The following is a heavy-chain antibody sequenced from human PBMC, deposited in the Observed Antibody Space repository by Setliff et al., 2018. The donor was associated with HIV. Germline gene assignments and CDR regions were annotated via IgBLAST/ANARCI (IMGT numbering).Heavy chain of an antibody. J-gene: IGHJ6*03. V-gene: IGHV3-30*04. CDR1: GFTFSNYA. CDR3: AREGTVRYGYYYYMDV. CDR2: IPYDGSHG. Sequence: PGGSLRLSCAASGFTFSNYAMHWVRQAPGKGLEWVAVIPYDGSHGYYVDSVKGRFTISRDNSKNTLFLQMNSLRAEDTAVYYCAREGTVRYGYYYYMDVWGKGTTVTVSS. D-gene: IGHD4-17*01.